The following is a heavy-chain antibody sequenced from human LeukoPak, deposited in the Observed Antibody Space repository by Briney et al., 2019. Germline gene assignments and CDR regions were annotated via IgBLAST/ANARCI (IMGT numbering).Heavy chain of an antibody. J-gene: IGHJ6*03. CDR2: IYHSGST. Sequence: SETLSLTCTVSGYSTSSGYYWGWIRQPPGKGLEWIGSIYHSGSTYYNPSLKSRVTISVDTSKNQFSLKLTSVTAADTAVYYCARRLPYYYYYMDVWGKGTTVTVSS. D-gene: IGHD5-12*01. CDR3: ARRLPYYYYYMDV. V-gene: IGHV4-38-2*02. CDR1: GYSTSSGYY.